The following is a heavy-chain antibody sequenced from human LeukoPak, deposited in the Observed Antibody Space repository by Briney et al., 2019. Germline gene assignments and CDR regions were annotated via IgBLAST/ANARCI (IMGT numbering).Heavy chain of an antibody. CDR2: INHSGST. D-gene: IGHD3-10*01. V-gene: IGHV4-34*01. Sequence: SETLSLTCAVYGGSFSGYYWSWIRQPPGKGLEWIGEINHSGSTNYNPSLKSRVTISVDTSKNQFSLKLSSVTAADTAVYYCARGAGLLWFGGQNPKFDYWGQGTLVTVSS. J-gene: IGHJ4*02. CDR1: GGSFSGYY. CDR3: ARGAGLLWFGGQNPKFDY.